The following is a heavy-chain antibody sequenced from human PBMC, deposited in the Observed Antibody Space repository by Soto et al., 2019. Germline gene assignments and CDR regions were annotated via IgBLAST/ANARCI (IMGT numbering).Heavy chain of an antibody. D-gene: IGHD6-13*01. CDR2: IYYSGST. J-gene: IGHJ4*02. Sequence: QLQLQESGPGLVKPSETLSLTCTVSGGSISSSSYYWGWIRQPPGKGLEWIGSIYYSGSTYYNPSLTSRVTSSVDTSKSQFSVKLSSVTAADTAVYYCRADKAAAGTPNDSWGQGTLVTVSS. CDR3: RADKAAAGTPNDS. V-gene: IGHV4-39*01. CDR1: GGSISSSSYY.